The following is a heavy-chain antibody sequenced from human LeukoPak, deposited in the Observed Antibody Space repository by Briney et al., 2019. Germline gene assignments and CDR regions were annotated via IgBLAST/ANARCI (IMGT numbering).Heavy chain of an antibody. V-gene: IGHV3-21*06. CDR2: ITGSGPYI. J-gene: IGHJ4*02. CDR3: VRDVGAVRGEVYFDY. D-gene: IGHD3-16*01. CDR1: GFTFSTSA. Sequence: GGSLRLSCAASGFTFSTSAMHWVRLSPEKGLEWVSSITGSGPYILYADSVKRRFTIFRDNTKNLLYLEMNSLRAEDTAMYYCVRDVGAVRGEVYFDYWGQGTLVTVSS.